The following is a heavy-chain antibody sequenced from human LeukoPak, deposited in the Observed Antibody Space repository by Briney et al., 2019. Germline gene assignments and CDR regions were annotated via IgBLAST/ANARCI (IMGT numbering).Heavy chain of an antibody. CDR2: IYYSGST. Sequence: SETLSLTCTVSGGSISSGGYYWSWIRQHPGEGLEWIGYIYYSGSTYYNPSLKSRVTISVDTSKNQFSLKLSSVTAADTAVYYCARESYDSSGYYWFDPWGQGTLVTVSS. CDR3: ARESYDSSGYYWFDP. CDR1: GGSISSGGYY. D-gene: IGHD3-22*01. J-gene: IGHJ5*02. V-gene: IGHV4-31*03.